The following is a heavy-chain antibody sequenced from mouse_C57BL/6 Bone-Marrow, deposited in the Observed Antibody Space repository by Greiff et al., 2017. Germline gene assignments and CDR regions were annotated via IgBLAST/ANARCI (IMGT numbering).Heavy chain of an antibody. CDR2: ITSDGGST. V-gene: IGHV5-2*01. CDR1: EYEFPSHD. D-gene: IGHD1-1*01. Sequence: EVKVVESGGGLVQPGESLKLSCESNEYEFPSHDMSWVRKTPEKRLELVAAITSDGGSTYYPDTMARRFIISRDNTKKTLYLQMSSLRSEDTTLYYCAVHYYGSSDYWGQGTTLTVSS. CDR3: AVHYYGSSDY. J-gene: IGHJ2*01.